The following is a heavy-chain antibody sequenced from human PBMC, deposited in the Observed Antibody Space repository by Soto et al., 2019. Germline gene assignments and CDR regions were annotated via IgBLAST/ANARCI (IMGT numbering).Heavy chain of an antibody. Sequence: SVKVSCRASGRTFSSYTISWVRQAPGQGLEWMGRIIPILGIANYAQKFQGRVTITADKPTITAYMELSSLRSDDTAVYYCARYSSYHEYIKVWGKVNRRTVAS. D-gene: IGHD6-6*01. V-gene: IGHV1-69*02. CDR1: GRTFSSYT. CDR3: ARYSSYHEYIKV. CDR2: IIPILGIA. J-gene: IGHJ6*03.